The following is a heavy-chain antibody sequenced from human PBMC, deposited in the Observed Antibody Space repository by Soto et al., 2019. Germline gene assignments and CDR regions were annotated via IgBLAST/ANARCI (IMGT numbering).Heavy chain of an antibody. J-gene: IGHJ6*02. CDR2: IYYSGST. CDR3: ARRGYCTNGVCYYGMDV. CDR1: GGSISSSNYY. V-gene: IGHV4-39*07. D-gene: IGHD2-8*01. Sequence: PSETLSLTCTVSGGSISSSNYYWGWIRQPPGKGLEWIGSIYYSGSTYYNPSLKSRVTISVDTSKNQFSLKLSSVTAADTAVYYCARRGYCTNGVCYYGMDVWGQGTTVPVSS.